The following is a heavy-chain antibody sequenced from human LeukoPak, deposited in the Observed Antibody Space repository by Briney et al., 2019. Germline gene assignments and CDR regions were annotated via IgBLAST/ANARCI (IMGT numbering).Heavy chain of an antibody. Sequence: ASVKVSCKVSRYTLTELSMHWVRQAPGKGLEWMGGFDPEDGETIYAQKFQGRVTMTEDTSTDTAYMELSSLRSEDTAVYYCATVRYSSGWPSGPFDYWGQGTLVTVSS. CDR1: RYTLTELS. CDR2: FDPEDGET. D-gene: IGHD6-19*01. J-gene: IGHJ4*02. V-gene: IGHV1-24*01. CDR3: ATVRYSSGWPSGPFDY.